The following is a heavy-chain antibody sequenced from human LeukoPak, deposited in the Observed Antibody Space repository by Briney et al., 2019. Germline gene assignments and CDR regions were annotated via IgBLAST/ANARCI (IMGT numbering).Heavy chain of an antibody. J-gene: IGHJ5*02. D-gene: IGHD1-1*01. CDR2: INYSGNT. V-gene: IGHV4-59*01. CDR1: EGSISHYY. Sequence: PSETLSLPCTVSEGSISHYYWNWIRQPPGKGLEWLGNINYSGNTNYNPSLKSRVTISVDTSKNQFSLKLSSVTAADTAVYYCARDWELGHWGQGTLVTVSS. CDR3: ARDWELGH.